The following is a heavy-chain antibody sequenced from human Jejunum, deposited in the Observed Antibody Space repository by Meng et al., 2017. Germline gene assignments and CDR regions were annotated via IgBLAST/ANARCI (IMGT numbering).Heavy chain of an antibody. J-gene: IGHJ2*01. Sequence: GGSLRLSCAASGFTFRNYVMHWVRQAPGKGLECVALISYDGGDNYYADSVQGRFTISRDNSKNTLYLQMNSLRAEDTAVYYYARDSDTSGRHWYFDLWGRGTLVTVSS. CDR3: ARDSDTSGRHWYFDL. D-gene: IGHD6-19*01. V-gene: IGHV3-30*03. CDR2: ISYDGGDN. CDR1: GFTFRNYV.